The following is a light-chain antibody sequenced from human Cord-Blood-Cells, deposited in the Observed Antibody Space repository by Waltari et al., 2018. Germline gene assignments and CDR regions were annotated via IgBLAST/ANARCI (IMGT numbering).Light chain of an antibody. CDR1: SSDVGSYHL. J-gene: IGLJ3*02. Sequence: QSALTQPASVSGSPGQSITISCTGTSSDVGSYHLVSWYQQHPGKAPKLMIDEGSKRPSGVSNRFSGSKSGNTASLTISGLQAEDEADYYCCSYAGSSTWVFGGGTKLTVL. CDR3: CSYAGSSTWV. V-gene: IGLV2-23*01. CDR2: EGS.